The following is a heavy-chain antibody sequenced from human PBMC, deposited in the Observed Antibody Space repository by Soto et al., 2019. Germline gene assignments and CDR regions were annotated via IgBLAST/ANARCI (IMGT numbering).Heavy chain of an antibody. CDR2: ISYDGSNK. J-gene: IGHJ5*02. CDR1: GFTFSSYA. CDR3: ARDFAVVVPAAILGWFDP. Sequence: PGGSLRLSCAASGFTFSSYAMHWVRQAPGKGLEWVAVISYDGSNKYYADSVKGRFTISRDNSKNTLYLQMNSLRAEDTAVYYCARDFAVVVPAAILGWFDPSGQGTLGTVSS. D-gene: IGHD2-2*01. V-gene: IGHV3-30-3*01.